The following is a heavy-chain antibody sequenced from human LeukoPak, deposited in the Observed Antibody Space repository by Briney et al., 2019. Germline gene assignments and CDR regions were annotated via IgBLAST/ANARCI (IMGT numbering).Heavy chain of an antibody. V-gene: IGHV3-74*01. CDR1: GFTFSTYW. Sequence: GGSLRLSCAASGFTFSTYWMHCVRQAPGKGLLCVSRIKLHGRTNYADPVKGRFTISRDNANNTVFLQMTSLRAEYTGVYYCARAPSQIGGYYPEYFRHERAGTLVTVSS. J-gene: IGHJ1*01. CDR2: IKLHGRT. CDR3: ARAPSQIGGYYPEYFRH. D-gene: IGHD3-22*01.